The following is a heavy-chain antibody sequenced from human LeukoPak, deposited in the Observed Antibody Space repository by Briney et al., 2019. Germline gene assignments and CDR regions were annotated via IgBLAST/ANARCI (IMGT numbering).Heavy chain of an antibody. D-gene: IGHD4-23*01. J-gene: IGHJ4*02. Sequence: GGSLRLSCAASGFSFSSKAMSWVRQAPGKGLEWVAAISGSGGSTYYADSVKGRFTISRDNSKNTLYLQMNSLRAEDTAVYYCAKASVVNDYWGQGTLVTVSS. CDR2: ISGSGGST. CDR3: AKASVVNDY. V-gene: IGHV3-23*01. CDR1: GFSFSSKA.